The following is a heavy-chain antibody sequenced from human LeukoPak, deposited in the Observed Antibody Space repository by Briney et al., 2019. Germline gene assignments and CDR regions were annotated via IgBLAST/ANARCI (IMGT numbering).Heavy chain of an antibody. V-gene: IGHV3-7*01. CDR3: GTSTLS. Sequence: GGSLRLSCAASGFTFSSYWMGWVRQAPGKGLEWVANIKQDGSDKNYADSVKGRFTISRDNAKNSLFLQMSSLRVEDTAVYYCGTSTLSWGQGTLVTVSS. CDR1: GFTFSSYW. CDR2: IKQDGSDK. D-gene: IGHD1-1*01. J-gene: IGHJ4*02.